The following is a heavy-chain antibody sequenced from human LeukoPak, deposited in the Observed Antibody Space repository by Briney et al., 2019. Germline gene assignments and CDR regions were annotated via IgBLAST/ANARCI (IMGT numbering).Heavy chain of an antibody. J-gene: IGHJ4*02. CDR2: IYYSGST. Sequence: LETLSLTCTVSGGSISSSSYYWGWIRQPPGKGLEWIGSIYYSGSTYYNPSLKSRVTISVDTSKNQFSLKLSSVTAADTAVYYCARDETTRGYFDYWGQGTLVTVSS. V-gene: IGHV4-39*07. CDR3: ARDETTRGYFDY. CDR1: GGSISSSSYY. D-gene: IGHD4-17*01.